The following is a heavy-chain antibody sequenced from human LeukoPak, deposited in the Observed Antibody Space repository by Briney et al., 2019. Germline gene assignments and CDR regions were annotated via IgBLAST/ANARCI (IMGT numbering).Heavy chain of an antibody. J-gene: IGHJ4*02. D-gene: IGHD4-17*01. CDR2: ISYSGTT. CDR1: GGSFNDYY. CDR3: ARHVPVTNGWVDY. V-gene: IGHV4-59*08. Sequence: SETLSLTCTVSGGSFNDYYWSWIRLPPGKRLEWIGYISYSGTTNYNPSLKSRVIMSFDTSKNQFSLSLSSVTAADTAVYYCARHVPVTNGWVDYWGQGTLVTVSS.